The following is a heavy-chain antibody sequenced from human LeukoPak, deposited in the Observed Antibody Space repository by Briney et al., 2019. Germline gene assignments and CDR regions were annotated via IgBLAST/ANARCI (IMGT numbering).Heavy chain of an antibody. CDR1: GGSINSYY. J-gene: IGHJ5*02. CDR3: ARDRPLSYYYDSSGYYEVGWFDP. V-gene: IGHV4-59*01. CDR2: IYYSGST. D-gene: IGHD3-22*01. Sequence: SETLSLTCTVSGGSINSYYWSWIRQPPGKGLEWIGYIYYSGSTNYNPSLKSRVTISVDTSKNQFSLKLSSVTAADTAVYYCARDRPLSYYYDSSGYYEVGWFDPWGQGTLVTVSS.